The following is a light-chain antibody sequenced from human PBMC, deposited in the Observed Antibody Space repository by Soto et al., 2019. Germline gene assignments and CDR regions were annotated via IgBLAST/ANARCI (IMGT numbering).Light chain of an antibody. J-gene: IGKJ4*01. CDR2: GAS. CDR1: RNINRK. CDR3: QQYYDYPPLT. V-gene: IGKV3-15*01. Sequence: EIVMTQSPATLSVSPGERATLSCRASRNINRKLAWYQQKPGQAPRLLISGASTRATGIPARFSGSGSGTEFTITISSLQSEDFAVYYCQQYYDYPPLTFGGGTKVEIK.